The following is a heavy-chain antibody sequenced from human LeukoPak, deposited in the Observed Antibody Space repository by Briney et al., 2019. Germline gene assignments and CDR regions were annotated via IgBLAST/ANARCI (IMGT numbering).Heavy chain of an antibody. CDR1: GFTVSSNY. D-gene: IGHD3-10*01. V-gene: IGHV3-53*05. Sequence: GGSLRLSCAASGFTVSSNYMSWVRQAPGKGLEWVSVIYSGGSTYYADSVKGRFTISRDNSKNTLYLQMNSLRVEDTAVYYCSGPYHMVRGVILTTGMDVWGQGTTVTVSS. J-gene: IGHJ6*02. CDR2: IYSGGST. CDR3: SGPYHMVRGVILTTGMDV.